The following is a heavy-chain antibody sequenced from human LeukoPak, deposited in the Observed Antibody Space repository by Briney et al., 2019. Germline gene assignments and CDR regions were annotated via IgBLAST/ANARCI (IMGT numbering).Heavy chain of an antibody. CDR1: GGSISSGDYY. CDR2: IYYSGST. V-gene: IGHV4-61*08. J-gene: IGHJ5*02. CDR3: ARCYGDYVSWFDP. Sequence: PSETLSLTCTVSGGSISSGDYYWSWIRQPPGKGLEWIGYIYYSGSTNYNPSLKSRVTISVDTSKNQFSLKLSSVTAADTVVYYCARCYGDYVSWFDPWGQGTLVTVSS. D-gene: IGHD4-17*01.